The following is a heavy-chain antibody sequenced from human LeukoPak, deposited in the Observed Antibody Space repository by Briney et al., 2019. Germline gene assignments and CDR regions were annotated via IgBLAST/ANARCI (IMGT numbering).Heavy chain of an antibody. V-gene: IGHV1-69*06. CDR2: SIPIFGTA. CDR1: GGTFSSYA. Sequence: SVKVSCKASGGTFSSYAISWVRQAPGQGLEWMGRSIPIFGTANYAQKSQGRVTITADKSTSTAYMELSSLRSEDTAVYYCARAIAVAGSDYYYYYMDVWGKGTTVTVSS. J-gene: IGHJ6*03. D-gene: IGHD6-19*01. CDR3: ARAIAVAGSDYYYYYMDV.